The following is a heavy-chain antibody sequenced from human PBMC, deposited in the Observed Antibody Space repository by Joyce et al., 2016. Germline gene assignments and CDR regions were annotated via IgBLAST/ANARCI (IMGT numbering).Heavy chain of an antibody. CDR2: ISFDGTNK. D-gene: IGHD2-2*02. J-gene: IGHJ4*02. CDR1: GFIFSSYA. V-gene: IGHV3-30-3*01. CDR3: ARKRSDVVAIPAAIDY. Sequence: QVQLVESGGGVVQPGKSLRLSCAASGFIFSSYAMHWVRQAPVEVLEWVAIISFDGTNKYYADAVKGRFTISRDNSQNTVHLQMDSLRGGDTAVYYCARKRSDVVAIPAAIDYWGQGTLVTVSS.